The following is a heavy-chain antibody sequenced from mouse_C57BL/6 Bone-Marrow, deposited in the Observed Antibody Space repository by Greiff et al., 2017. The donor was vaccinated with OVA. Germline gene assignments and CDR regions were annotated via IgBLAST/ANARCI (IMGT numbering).Heavy chain of an antibody. Sequence: EVKLMESGGGLVKPGGSLKLSCAASGFTFSSYTMSWVRQTPEKRLEWVATISGGGGNTYYPDSVKGRFTISRDNAKNTLYLQMSSLRAEDTALYYCARRGTMVNCDYWGQGTTLTVSS. CDR2: ISGGGGNT. D-gene: IGHD1-1*02. CDR1: GFTFSSYT. V-gene: IGHV5-9*01. CDR3: ARRGTMVNCDY. J-gene: IGHJ2*01.